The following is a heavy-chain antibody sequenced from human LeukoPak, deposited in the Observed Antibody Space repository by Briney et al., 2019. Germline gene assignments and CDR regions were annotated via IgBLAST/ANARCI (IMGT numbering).Heavy chain of an antibody. J-gene: IGHJ4*02. CDR2: ISGSGGST. V-gene: IGHV3-23*01. CDR3: AKGSAGGRPYYFDY. CDR1: GFTFNIYA. D-gene: IGHD6-13*01. Sequence: GGSLRLSCEASGFTFNIYAMSWVRQAPGKGLEWVSTISGSGGSTYYADSVKGRFTISRDNSKNTLYLQMNSLRAEDTAVYYCAKGSAGGRPYYFDYWGQGTLVPVSS.